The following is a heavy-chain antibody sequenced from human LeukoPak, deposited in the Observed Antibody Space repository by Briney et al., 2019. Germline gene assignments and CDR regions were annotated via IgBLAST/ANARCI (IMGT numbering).Heavy chain of an antibody. CDR1: GYTFTGYY. CDR2: INPNSGGT. J-gene: IGHJ3*02. V-gene: IGHV1-2*02. CDR3: ARELEYGGYAFDI. D-gene: IGHD4-23*01. Sequence: ASVKVSCKASGYTFTGYYMHWVRQAPGQGLEWMGWINPNSGGTNYAQKFQGRVTMTRDTSISTAYMELSRLRSDDTAVYYCARELEYGGYAFDIWGQGTMVTVSS.